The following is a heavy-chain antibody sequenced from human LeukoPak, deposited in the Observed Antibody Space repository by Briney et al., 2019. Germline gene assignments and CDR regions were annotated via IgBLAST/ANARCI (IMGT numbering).Heavy chain of an antibody. J-gene: IGHJ2*01. CDR1: GFTFGRYE. D-gene: IGHD6-13*01. CDR3: ARVLSSCWYGGGYLDL. CDR2: MHPNSDTS. Sequence: ASVKVSCTASGFTFGRYEVNWVRQATGQGLEWLGWMHPNSDTSGYAQKFQGRVTMNRNTSINTAYMELSSLRSDDTAVYYCARVLSSCWYGGGYLDLWGRGTQVTVSS. V-gene: IGHV1-8*01.